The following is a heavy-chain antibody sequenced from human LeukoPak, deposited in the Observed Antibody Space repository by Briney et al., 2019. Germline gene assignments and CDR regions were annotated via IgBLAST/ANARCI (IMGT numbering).Heavy chain of an antibody. Sequence: GGSLRLSCAASGFTISDYYMSWIRQAPGKGLEWVSYISKTYSTIYYADSVKGRFTISRDNAKNSLYLQMNSLRAEDTAVYYCASPVSDYYGSGSHWGQGTLVTVSS. CDR3: ASPVSDYYGSGSH. CDR2: ISKTYSTI. V-gene: IGHV3-11*01. CDR1: GFTISDYY. D-gene: IGHD3-10*01. J-gene: IGHJ4*02.